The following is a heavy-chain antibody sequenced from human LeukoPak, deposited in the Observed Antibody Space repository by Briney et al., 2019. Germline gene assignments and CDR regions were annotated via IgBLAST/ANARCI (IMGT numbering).Heavy chain of an antibody. J-gene: IGHJ4*02. D-gene: IGHD3-22*01. CDR1: GFTFSSYG. CDR2: IWYDGSNK. Sequence: PGRSLRLSCAASGFTFSSYGMHWVRQAPGKGLEWVAVIWYDGSNKYYADSVKGRFTISRDNSKNTLYLQMNSLRAEDTAVYYCARKKGTYYDSSGYYLYWGQGTLVTVSS. CDR3: ARKKGTYYDSSGYYLY. V-gene: IGHV3-33*01.